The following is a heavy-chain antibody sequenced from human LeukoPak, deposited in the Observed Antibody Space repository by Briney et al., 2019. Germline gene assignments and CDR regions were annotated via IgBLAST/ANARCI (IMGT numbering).Heavy chain of an antibody. CDR3: ARGRSITILRGVAISDGFDI. Sequence: GGSLRLSCAASGFTFSTYSMNWVRQAPGKGLEWVSSITTSSDYIYYAGSLKGRFTISRDNAKNSLYLHMNSLRPDDTAVYYCARGRSITILRGVAISDGFDIWGQGTKVTVS. CDR1: GFTFSTYS. V-gene: IGHV3-21*06. CDR2: ITTSSDYI. J-gene: IGHJ3*02. D-gene: IGHD3-10*01.